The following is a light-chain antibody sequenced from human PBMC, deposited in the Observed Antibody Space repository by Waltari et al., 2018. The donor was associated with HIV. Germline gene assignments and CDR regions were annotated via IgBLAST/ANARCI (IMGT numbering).Light chain of an antibody. CDR3: LLSYSGASWV. V-gene: IGLV7-46*01. Sequence: QAVVTQAPSLTVSPGGTATLTCGSRTGAVTRGHYSSWFKQKPCQAPTTLIFDTSNKHSWTPARFSGSLLGGKAALTLSGAQPEDEAEYYCLLSYSGASWVFGGGTKVTVL. CDR2: DTS. CDR1: TGAVTRGHY. J-gene: IGLJ3*02.